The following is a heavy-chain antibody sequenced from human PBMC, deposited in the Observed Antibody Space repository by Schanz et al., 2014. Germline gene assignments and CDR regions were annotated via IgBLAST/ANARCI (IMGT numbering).Heavy chain of an antibody. CDR3: AKTLFPGGTQTFGN. Sequence: EVQLLESGDGLVQPGGSLRLSCEASGFSFGNYGMSWVRQAPGKGLEWVSGFDAHDGRAYYADSAKGRFTISRDNSKSTLYVEMNSLRVEDTAVYYCAKTLFPGGTQTFGNWGRGTLVTVSS. D-gene: IGHD2-8*02. CDR2: FDAHDGRA. J-gene: IGHJ4*02. V-gene: IGHV3-23*01. CDR1: GFSFGNYG.